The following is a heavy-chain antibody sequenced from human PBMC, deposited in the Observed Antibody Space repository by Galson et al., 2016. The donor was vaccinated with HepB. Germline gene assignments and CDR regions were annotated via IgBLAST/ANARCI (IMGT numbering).Heavy chain of an antibody. V-gene: IGHV3-66*01. Sequence: SLRLSCAASGFTFSQFEMNWVRQAPGRGLEWVSVIYSGGETYYADSVKGRFTISRDNSKNTVFLQMNSLRAEDTAVYYCARDTWTWNGGQGTLVTVSS. D-gene: IGHD3/OR15-3a*01. J-gene: IGHJ4*02. CDR3: ARDTWTWN. CDR1: GFTFSQFE. CDR2: IYSGGET.